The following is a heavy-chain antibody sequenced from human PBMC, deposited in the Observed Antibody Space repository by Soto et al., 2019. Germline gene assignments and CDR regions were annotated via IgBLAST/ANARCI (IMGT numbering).Heavy chain of an antibody. CDR1: GGTFSSYA. CDR3: ARVGGLNVGIAVRYNYYAMDV. CDR2: IIPIFGTA. Sequence: QVQLMQSGAEVKKPGSSVQVSCKASGGTFSSYAISWVRQAPGQGREWMGGIIPIFGTANYAQKFQDRVTITAYASTSTAYMELSSLRSEDTDVYYCARVGGLNVGIAVRYNYYAMDVWGQGTPVTVSS. J-gene: IGHJ6*02. D-gene: IGHD6-19*01. V-gene: IGHV1-69*01.